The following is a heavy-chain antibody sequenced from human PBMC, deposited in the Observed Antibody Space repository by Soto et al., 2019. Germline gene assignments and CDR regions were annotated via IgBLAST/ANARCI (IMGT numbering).Heavy chain of an antibody. CDR1: GYAFTWFH. Sequence: QVQLVQSGAEVKKPGASVKVSCKASGYAFTWFHIHWVRQAPGQRLEWMGWINAGNGNTKYSQKFQGRVTFTRDTSANTDYMELSSLISEDTAVYYCARPKDYDDCLDLWGQGTLVTVSS. V-gene: IGHV1-3*01. D-gene: IGHD3-22*01. J-gene: IGHJ4*02. CDR3: ARPKDYDDCLDL. CDR2: INAGNGNT.